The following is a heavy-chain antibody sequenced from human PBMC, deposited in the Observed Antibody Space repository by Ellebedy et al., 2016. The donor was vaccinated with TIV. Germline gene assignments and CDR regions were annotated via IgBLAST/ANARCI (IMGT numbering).Heavy chain of an antibody. J-gene: IGHJ4*02. V-gene: IGHV4-34*01. CDR3: ASSPYGDYGIGY. CDR2: INHSGTT. D-gene: IGHD4-17*01. Sequence: SETLSLTXAVSGGSLSGYYWTWIRQLPGKGLEWIGKINHSGTTDYNPSLRSRVTMSVDTSQNQFSLKLTSVTSADTAVYYCASSPYGDYGIGYWGQGTLVTVSS. CDR1: GGSLSGYY.